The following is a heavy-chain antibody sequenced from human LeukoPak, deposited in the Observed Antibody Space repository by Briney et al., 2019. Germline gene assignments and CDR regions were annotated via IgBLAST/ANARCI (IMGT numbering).Heavy chain of an antibody. CDR3: ASGDYGDWNDAFDI. J-gene: IGHJ3*02. D-gene: IGHD4-17*01. V-gene: IGHV4-30-4*01. Sequence: SETLSLTCTVSGGSISSGDYYWSWIRQPPGKGLEWIGYIYYSGSTYYNPSLKSRVTISVDTSKNQFSLKLSSATAADTAVYYCASGDYGDWNDAFDIWGQGTMVTVSS. CDR2: IYYSGST. CDR1: GGSISSGDYY.